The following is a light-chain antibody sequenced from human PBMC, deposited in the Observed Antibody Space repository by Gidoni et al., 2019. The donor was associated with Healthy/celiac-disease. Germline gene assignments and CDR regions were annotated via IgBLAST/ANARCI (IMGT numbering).Light chain of an antibody. CDR1: QGISSY. CDR2: AAS. J-gene: IGKJ3*01. CDR3: QQYYSYSFT. Sequence: ALRMTQSPSSFSASTGDRVTITCRASQGISSYLAWYQQKPGKAPKLLIYAASTLQSGVPSRFSGSGSGTVFTLTISCLQSEDFATYYCQQYYSYSFTFGPGTKVDIK. V-gene: IGKV1-8*01.